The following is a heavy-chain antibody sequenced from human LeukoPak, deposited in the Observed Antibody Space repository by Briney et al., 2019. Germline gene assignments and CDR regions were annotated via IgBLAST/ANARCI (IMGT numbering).Heavy chain of an antibody. Sequence: GASVKVPCKVSGYTLTELSMHWVRQAPGKGLEWMGGFDPEDGETIYAQKFQGRVTMTEDTSTDTAYMELSSLRSEDTAVYYCATVGRDVDTAMVPWFDYWGQGTLVTVSS. J-gene: IGHJ4*02. CDR2: FDPEDGET. CDR1: GYTLTELS. D-gene: IGHD5-18*01. CDR3: ATVGRDVDTAMVPWFDY. V-gene: IGHV1-24*01.